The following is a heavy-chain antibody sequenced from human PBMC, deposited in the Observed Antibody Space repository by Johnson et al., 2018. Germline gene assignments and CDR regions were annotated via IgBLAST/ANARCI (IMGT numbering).Heavy chain of an antibody. CDR2: VSHDGSTK. CDR3: TKDRLSGSSGWYYYGMDV. CDR1: GFTFGDYG. Sequence: QVQLVQSGGGVVQPGRSLRLSCAASGFTFGDYGIHWVRQAAGKGLEWVAAVSHDGSTKWYADSVQGRFTISRDNSKNTLYLQMNSLRPEDTAIYYCTKDRLSGSSGWYYYGMDVWGQGTTVTVSS. J-gene: IGHJ6*02. D-gene: IGHD6-19*01. V-gene: IGHV3-30*18.